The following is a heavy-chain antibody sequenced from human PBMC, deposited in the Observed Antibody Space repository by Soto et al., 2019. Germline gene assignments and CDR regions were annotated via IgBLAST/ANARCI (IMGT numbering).Heavy chain of an antibody. CDR3: AGSSGGVYGIIIEGTNWFAP. Sequence: QVRLVQSGAEVKAPGASVKVSCKAPGDTFTSYYMHWVRQAPGHGLEWMGVINPNGGSIRFAQKVQGRGHMTRDKSRSTGYMELRGLTFGDKAVYYCAGSSGGVYGIIIEGTNWFAPWGQGTLVTVSS. D-gene: IGHD3-16*01. J-gene: IGHJ5*02. CDR2: INPNGGSI. V-gene: IGHV1-46*01. CDR1: GDTFTSYY.